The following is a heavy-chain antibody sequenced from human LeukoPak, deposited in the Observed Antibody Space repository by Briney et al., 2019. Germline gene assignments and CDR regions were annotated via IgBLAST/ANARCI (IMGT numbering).Heavy chain of an antibody. D-gene: IGHD1-20*01. CDR1: GFTFSSYG. J-gene: IGHJ4*02. Sequence: GGSLRLSCAASGFTFSSYGMHWVRQAPGKGLEWVAVISYDGSNKYYADSVKGRFTISRDNSKNTLYLQMNSLRAEDTAVYYCAKVYPSYNWNDPNRYYFDYWGQGTLVTVSS. CDR3: AKVYPSYNWNDPNRYYFDY. CDR2: ISYDGSNK. V-gene: IGHV3-30*18.